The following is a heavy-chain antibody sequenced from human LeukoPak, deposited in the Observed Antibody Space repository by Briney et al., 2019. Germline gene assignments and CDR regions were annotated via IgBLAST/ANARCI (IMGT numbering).Heavy chain of an antibody. V-gene: IGHV3-33*06. CDR3: MKERGPFDAIDT. CDR2: IWSDGNNK. J-gene: IGHJ3*02. Sequence: PGGSLRLSCAATGFTFSTYGMHWVRQAPGKGLEWVAVIWSDGNNKFYAHSVKGRFTFSRDNSRNTLSLQMNSMRADDPAVYCCMKERGPFDAIDTWGEETILTASS. CDR1: GFTFSTYG.